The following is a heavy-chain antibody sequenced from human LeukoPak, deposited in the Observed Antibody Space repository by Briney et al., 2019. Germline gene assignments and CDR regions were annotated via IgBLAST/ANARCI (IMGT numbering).Heavy chain of an antibody. CDR2: INPTSGST. J-gene: IGHJ5*02. CDR3: ARDGGGWLDP. V-gene: IGHV1-46*01. Sequence: ASVKASCKASGYTAIDYYMHWVRQAPGQGLEWMGMINPTSGSTDYAQTFQGRVTMTRDTPTSVFYMEMNGLTSDDTAVYYCARDGGGWLDPWGQGTLVTVSS. D-gene: IGHD3-16*01. CDR1: GYTAIDYY.